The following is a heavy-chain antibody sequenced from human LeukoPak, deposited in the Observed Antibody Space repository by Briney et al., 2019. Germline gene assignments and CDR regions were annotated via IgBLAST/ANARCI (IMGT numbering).Heavy chain of an antibody. V-gene: IGHV4-34*01. CDR3: ARVDVDTAMAEERVVDY. J-gene: IGHJ4*02. D-gene: IGHD5-18*01. CDR1: GGSFSGYY. Sequence: PSETLSLTCAVYGGSFSGYYWSWIRQPPGKGLEWIGEINHSGSTNYNPSLKSRVTISVDTSKNQFSLKLSSVTAADTAVYYCARVDVDTAMAEERVVDYWGQGTLVTVSS. CDR2: INHSGST.